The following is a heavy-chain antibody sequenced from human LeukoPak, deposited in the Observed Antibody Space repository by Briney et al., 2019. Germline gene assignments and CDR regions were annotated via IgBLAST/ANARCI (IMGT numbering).Heavy chain of an antibody. CDR1: GGSISSYY. CDR3: ARATGGYPIPYYYYYMDV. CDR2: IYTSGST. J-gene: IGHJ6*03. V-gene: IGHV4-4*07. D-gene: IGHD2-8*02. Sequence: SETLSLTCTVSGGSISSYYWSWIRQPAGKGLEWIGRIYTSGSTNYNPSLKSRVTMSVDTSKNQFSLKLSSVTAADTAVYYCARATGGYPIPYYYYYMDVWGKGTTVTVSS.